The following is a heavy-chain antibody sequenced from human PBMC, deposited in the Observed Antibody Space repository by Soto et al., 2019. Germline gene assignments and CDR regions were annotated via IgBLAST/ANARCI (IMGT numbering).Heavy chain of an antibody. CDR2: FSRSSDII. V-gene: IGHV3-48*02. D-gene: IGHD2-8*01. Sequence: WESXRLSCAASGFTFSDYSMNWFRQAPGKGLEWVSYFSRSSDIIYYADSVKGRFTVSRYNAKNSLYLQMNSLRDEDTAVYYSARDGYCTYGLCYKNFFDYWGQGTLVTVSS. CDR1: GFTFSDYS. CDR3: ARDGYCTYGLCYKNFFDY. J-gene: IGHJ4*02.